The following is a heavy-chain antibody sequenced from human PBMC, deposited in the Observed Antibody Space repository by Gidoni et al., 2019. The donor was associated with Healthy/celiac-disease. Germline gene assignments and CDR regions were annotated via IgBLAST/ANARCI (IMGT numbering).Heavy chain of an antibody. Sequence: EVQRVESGGGLVKPGGSRRLSGAALGFTFSSYRMNRVGQAPGKGLEGFSCISSSSSYIYSADSVKGRFTISRDNAQNSLYLKMNSLRAEDTAVYYCARVTVTTRRFDYWGQGTLVTVSS. D-gene: IGHD4-4*01. V-gene: IGHV3-21*01. CDR2: ISSSSSYI. CDR1: GFTFSSYR. CDR3: ARVTVTTRRFDY. J-gene: IGHJ4*02.